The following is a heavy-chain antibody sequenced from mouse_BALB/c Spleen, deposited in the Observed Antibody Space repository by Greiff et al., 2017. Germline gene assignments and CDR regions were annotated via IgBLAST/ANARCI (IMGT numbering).Heavy chain of an antibody. J-gene: IGHJ2*01. V-gene: IGHV1-54*01. CDR3: AGRTATGDY. Sequence: VQLQQSGAELVRPGTSVKVSCKASGYAFTNYLIEWVKQRPGQGLEWIGVINPGSGGTNYNEKFKGKATLTADKSSSTAYMQLSSLTSEDSAVYYCAGRTATGDYWGQGTTVTVSS. CDR1: GYAFTNYL. D-gene: IGHD1-2*01. CDR2: INPGSGGT.